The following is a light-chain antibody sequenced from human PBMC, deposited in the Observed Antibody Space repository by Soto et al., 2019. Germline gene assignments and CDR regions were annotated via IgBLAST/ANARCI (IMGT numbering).Light chain of an antibody. CDR2: AAS. Sequence: DIQMTQSPSSLSASVGDSVTITCRASQDISNYLAWYQQRPGKVPQLLIYAASTLQSGVPSRFSGSGSGTDFTLTISSLQLEDAAIYYCQRYKSVSTFGQGTRLEI. V-gene: IGKV1-27*01. CDR3: QRYKSVST. J-gene: IGKJ5*01. CDR1: QDISNY.